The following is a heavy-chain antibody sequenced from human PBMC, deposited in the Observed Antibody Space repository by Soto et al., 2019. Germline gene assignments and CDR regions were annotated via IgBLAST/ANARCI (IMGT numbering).Heavy chain of an antibody. V-gene: IGHV2-5*02. J-gene: IGHJ4*02. CDR3: AHRHSGCSGGSCYSCFDY. D-gene: IGHD2-15*01. Sequence: QITLKESGPTLVKPTQTLTLTCTFSGFSLSTSGVGVGWIRQPPGKALEWLALIYWDDDKRYSPSLKSRLTITTDTSKNKVFLTLTNMEPVDTATYYCAHRHSGCSGGSCYSCFDYWGQGTLVTVSS. CDR1: GFSLSTSGVG. CDR2: IYWDDDK.